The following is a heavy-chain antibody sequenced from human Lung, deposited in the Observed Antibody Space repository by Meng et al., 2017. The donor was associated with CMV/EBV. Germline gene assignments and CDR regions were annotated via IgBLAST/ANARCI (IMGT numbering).Heavy chain of an antibody. V-gene: IGHV3-30*03. Sequence: GESXKISXTASRFNFNTYAIHWVRQAPGKGLEWVALISYDGNTGNYADSMKGRFTISRDNAKNTLYLEMNSLSAEDTAVYYCERDHRAGRCLHLGYYDYWGQGTLVTVSS. J-gene: IGHJ4*02. CDR3: ERDHRAGRCLHLGYYDY. D-gene: IGHD3-10*01. CDR2: ISYDGNTG. CDR1: RFNFNTYA.